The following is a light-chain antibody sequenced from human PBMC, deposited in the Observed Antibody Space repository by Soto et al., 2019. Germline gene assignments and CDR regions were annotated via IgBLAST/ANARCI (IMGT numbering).Light chain of an antibody. CDR3: QHYNNWPEFT. J-gene: IGKJ3*01. V-gene: IGKV3-15*01. CDR1: QSVSSN. Sequence: EIVMTQSPATLSVSPGERATLSCRASQSVSSNFAWYQQKPGQAPRLLIYGASTRATGIPARFSGSGSGTEFTLTISSLQSEDFALYYCQHYNNWPEFTFGHGTKVDIK. CDR2: GAS.